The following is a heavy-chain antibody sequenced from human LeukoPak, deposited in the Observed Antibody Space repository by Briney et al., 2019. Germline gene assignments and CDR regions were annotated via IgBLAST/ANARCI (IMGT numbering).Heavy chain of an antibody. D-gene: IGHD4-17*01. CDR1: GGTFSSYA. Sequence: ASVKVSCKASGGTFSSYAISWVRQAPGQGLDWMGGIIPIFGTANYAQKFQGRVTITADESTSTAYMELSSLRSEDTAVYYCARAGPSGSGDYADWGEGTLVTVSS. J-gene: IGHJ4*02. CDR3: ARAGPSGSGDYAD. V-gene: IGHV1-69*01. CDR2: IIPIFGTA.